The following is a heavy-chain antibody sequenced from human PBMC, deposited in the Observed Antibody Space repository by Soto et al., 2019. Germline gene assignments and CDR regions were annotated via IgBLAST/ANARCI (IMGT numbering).Heavy chain of an antibody. CDR3: ASYCSGGSCYRGIDAFDI. D-gene: IGHD2-15*01. V-gene: IGHV1-46*03. J-gene: IGHJ3*02. Sequence: GASVKVSCKASGYTFTSYYMHWVRQAPGQGLEWMGIINPSGGSTSYAQKFQGRVTMTRDTSTSTVYMELSSLRSEDTAVYYCASYCSGGSCYRGIDAFDICGEGTMVTVS. CDR2: INPSGGST. CDR1: GYTFTSYY.